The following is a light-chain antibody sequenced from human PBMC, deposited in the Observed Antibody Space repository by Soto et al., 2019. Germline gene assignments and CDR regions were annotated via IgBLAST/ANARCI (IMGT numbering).Light chain of an antibody. Sequence: EIVMTQSPATVSVSPGERATLSFRASQSVNRKLSWYQQKPGQGPRLLIYGASTRATDIPARFSGSGSGTEFTLTIARLEPEDFAVYYCQQYGDSPRTFGQGTRLEI. J-gene: IGKJ5*01. CDR1: QSVNRK. V-gene: IGKV3-15*01. CDR3: QQYGDSPRT. CDR2: GAS.